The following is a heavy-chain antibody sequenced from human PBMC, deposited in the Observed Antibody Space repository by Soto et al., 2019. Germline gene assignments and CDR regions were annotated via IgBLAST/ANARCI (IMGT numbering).Heavy chain of an antibody. V-gene: IGHV4-39*01. CDR2: IYFTGNT. D-gene: IGHD6-25*01. CDR3: AGQTFTIAAASYGRSNWFDP. CDR1: GGSITSSSHF. J-gene: IGHJ5*02. Sequence: SETLSLTCTASGGSITSSSHFWGWVRQPPGKGLEWIGTIYFTGNTYYTPSLKSRLTMSIDTSKNELSLRLNSVTAADTAVYYCAGQTFTIAAASYGRSNWFDPWGPGTLVTVSS.